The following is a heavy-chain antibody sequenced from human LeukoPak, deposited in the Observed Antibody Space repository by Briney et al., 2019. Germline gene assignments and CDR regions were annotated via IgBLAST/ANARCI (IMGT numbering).Heavy chain of an antibody. CDR3: ARGRGYDRTGYVYYFDF. CDR2: MNPNSGNT. Sequence: GASVKVSCKASGYSFTSYDINWVRQAPGQGFEWVGCMNPNSGNTGHAQEFQGRVTMTRDTSMSTAYMELSSLRYEDTAVYYCARGRGYDRTGYVYYFDFWGQGTLVTVSS. D-gene: IGHD3-22*01. V-gene: IGHV1-8*01. J-gene: IGHJ4*02. CDR1: GYSFTSYD.